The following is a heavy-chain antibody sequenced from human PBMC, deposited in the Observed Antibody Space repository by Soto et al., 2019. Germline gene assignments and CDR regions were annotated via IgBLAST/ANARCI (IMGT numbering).Heavy chain of an antibody. Sequence: QVQLQQWGSGLLKPSETLSLTCAIYGGSFSDYYWHCIRQSPGKGLEGIGEIHLSGRVNFTPSLTSGTSLSMDTSRNQFFLTLRSVTAADTAVYFCARTPTRGASAWLDPWGRGHLVTVSS. V-gene: IGHV4-34*01. J-gene: IGHJ5*02. CDR1: GGSFSDYY. CDR3: ARTPTRGASAWLDP. CDR2: IHLSGRV. D-gene: IGHD1-26*01.